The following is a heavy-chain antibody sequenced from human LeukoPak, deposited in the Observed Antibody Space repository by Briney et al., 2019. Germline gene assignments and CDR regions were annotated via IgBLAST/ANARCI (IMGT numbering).Heavy chain of an antibody. J-gene: IGHJ4*02. V-gene: IGHV4-59*08. CDR3: VRHKYGDGAAY. CDR1: GDSMSGYY. D-gene: IGHD4-17*01. CDR2: IYYSGNT. Sequence: SQTLSLTCTVSGDSMSGYYWGWIRQPRWKGLDWIGWIYYSGNTKYNPSLQSRVTISLDTSKNQFSLRLSSVTAADTAAYYCVRHKYGDGAAYWGQGTLVTVSS.